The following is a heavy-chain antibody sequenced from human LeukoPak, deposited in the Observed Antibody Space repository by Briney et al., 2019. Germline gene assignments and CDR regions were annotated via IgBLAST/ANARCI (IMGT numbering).Heavy chain of an antibody. CDR2: INHSGST. CDR3: ARCASGGSCYFLDY. D-gene: IGHD2-15*01. J-gene: IGHJ4*02. V-gene: IGHV4-34*01. CDR1: GGSFSGYY. Sequence: PSETLSLTRAVYGGSFSGYYWSWIRQPPGKGLEWIGEINHSGSTNYNPSLKSRVTISVDTSKNQFSLKLSSVTAADTAVYYCARCASGGSCYFLDYWGQGTLVTVSS.